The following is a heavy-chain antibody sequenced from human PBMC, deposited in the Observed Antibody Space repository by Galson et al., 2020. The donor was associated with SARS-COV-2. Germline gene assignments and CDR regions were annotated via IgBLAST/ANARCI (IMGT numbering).Heavy chain of an antibody. D-gene: IGHD3-22*01. CDR1: GFTFSSYS. CDR3: AREGSNYYDSSGDPNVGGFDD. V-gene: IGHV3-48*02. J-gene: IGHJ4*02. Sequence: GGSLRLSCSASGFTFSSYSMNWVRQAPGKGLQCVSYLSSSSSTIYYADSVKGRFTISRDNAKNSLYLQMNSLRDEDTAVYYCAREGSNYYDSSGDPNVGGFDDWGQGTLVTVAS. CDR2: LSSSSSTI.